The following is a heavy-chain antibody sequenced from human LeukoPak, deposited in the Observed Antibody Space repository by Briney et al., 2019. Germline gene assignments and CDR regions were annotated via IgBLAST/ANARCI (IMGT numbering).Heavy chain of an antibody. Sequence: PGGSLRLSCAASGFTVSSNYMSWVRQAPGKGLEWVSVIYSGGSTYYADSVKGRFTISRDNSKNTLYLQMNSLRAEDTAVYYCASKYSSGWYGDEYWGQGTLVTVSS. CDR2: IYSGGST. J-gene: IGHJ4*02. CDR1: GFTVSSNY. D-gene: IGHD6-19*01. CDR3: ASKYSSGWYGDEY. V-gene: IGHV3-66*01.